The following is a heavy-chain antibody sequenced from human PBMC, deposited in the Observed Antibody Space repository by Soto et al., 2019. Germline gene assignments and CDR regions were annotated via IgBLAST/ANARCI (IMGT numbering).Heavy chain of an antibody. CDR3: AGQSGYSSGFFDY. CDR2: ISAYNGNT. Sequence: QVQLVQSGAEGKKPGASVKVSCKASGYTFTSYGISWVRQAPGQGLEWMGWISAYNGNTNYAQKLQGRATMTTDTSTSTAYRELRSLRSDDTAVYYCAGQSGYSSGFFDYWGQGTLVTVSS. D-gene: IGHD5-18*01. V-gene: IGHV1-18*01. CDR1: GYTFTSYG. J-gene: IGHJ4*02.